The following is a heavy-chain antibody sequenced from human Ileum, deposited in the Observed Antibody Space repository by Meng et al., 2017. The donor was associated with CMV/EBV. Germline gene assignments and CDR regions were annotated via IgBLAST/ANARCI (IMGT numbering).Heavy chain of an antibody. CDR2: IYYSGST. CDR1: GDFIRGGGFY. D-gene: IGHD4-17*01. J-gene: IGHJ5*02. V-gene: IGHV4-31*11. Sequence: QVQLQESGPGLVKPSQTLSLTCAVSGDFIRGGGFYWSWIRQHPGKGLEWIGYIYYSGSTYNPSLKSRVTISVDSSKNQFSLRLSSVTAADTAVYYCARDLGDANWFDPWGQGTLVTVSS. CDR3: ARDLGDANWFDP.